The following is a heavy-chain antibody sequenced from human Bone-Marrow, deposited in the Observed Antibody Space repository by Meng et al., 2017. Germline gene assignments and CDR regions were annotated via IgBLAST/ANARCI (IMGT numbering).Heavy chain of an antibody. CDR1: GGSVNSGSYF. Sequence: SETLSLTCTVSGGSVNSGSYFWTWIRQPPGKGLEWIGYIFHSGSTNYNASLKSRVTFSADTSKNQFSLNLLSVTAADTAVYYCARKTIAAAIDYWGQGTLVTVSS. V-gene: IGHV4-61*01. CDR3: ARKTIAAAIDY. J-gene: IGHJ4*02. D-gene: IGHD6-13*01. CDR2: IFHSGST.